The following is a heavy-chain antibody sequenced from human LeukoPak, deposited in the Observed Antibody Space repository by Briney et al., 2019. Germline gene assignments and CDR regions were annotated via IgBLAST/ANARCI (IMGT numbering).Heavy chain of an antibody. V-gene: IGHV4-59*01. CDR3: ARANGHWPMASRRFDP. J-gene: IGHJ5*02. D-gene: IGHD5-24*01. CDR2: IYYSGST. CDR1: GGSISSYY. Sequence: PSETLSLTCTVSGGSISSYYWSWIRQPPGKGLEWIGYIYYSGSTNYNPSLKSRVTISVDTSKNQFSLKLSSVTAADTAVYYCARANGHWPMASRRFDPWGEGTLVTDSS.